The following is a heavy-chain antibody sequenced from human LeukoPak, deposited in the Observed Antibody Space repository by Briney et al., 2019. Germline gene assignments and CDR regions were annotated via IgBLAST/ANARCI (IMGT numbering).Heavy chain of an antibody. CDR3: ARGGNAYYFDY. Sequence: ASVKVSCKASGYTSTSYYMHWMRQAPGQGLEWMGIINPSGGSTSYAQKFQGRVTMTRDTSTSTVYMELSSLRSEDTAVYYCARGGNAYYFDYWGQGTLVTVSS. J-gene: IGHJ4*02. CDR2: INPSGGST. CDR1: GYTSTSYY. D-gene: IGHD4-23*01. V-gene: IGHV1-46*01.